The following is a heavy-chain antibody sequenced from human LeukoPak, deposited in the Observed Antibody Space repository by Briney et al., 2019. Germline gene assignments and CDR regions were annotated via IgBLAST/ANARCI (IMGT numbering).Heavy chain of an antibody. Sequence: ASVKVSCKASGGTFSSYAISWVRQAPGQGLEWMGRIIPILGIANYAQKFQGRVTITADKSTGTAYMELSSLRSEDTAVYYCARDLVTTVVTPHFDYWGQGTLVTVSS. J-gene: IGHJ4*02. CDR2: IIPILGIA. CDR1: GGTFSSYA. CDR3: ARDLVTTVVTPHFDY. V-gene: IGHV1-69*04. D-gene: IGHD4-23*01.